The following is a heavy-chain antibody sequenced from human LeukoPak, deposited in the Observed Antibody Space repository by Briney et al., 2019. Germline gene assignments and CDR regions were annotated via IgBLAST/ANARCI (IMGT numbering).Heavy chain of an antibody. J-gene: IGHJ4*02. V-gene: IGHV3-7*01. CDR1: GFTFSGYW. D-gene: IGHD3-10*01. CDR3: AKDDLYFGESPSFIDC. Sequence: GGSLRLSCAASGFTFSGYWMSWVRQAPGKGLEWVANIKQDGSEKYYADSVKGRFTISRDNFQNTLNLQMNSLSVEDTAVYYCAKDDLYFGESPSFIDCWGQGTLVTVSS. CDR2: IKQDGSEK.